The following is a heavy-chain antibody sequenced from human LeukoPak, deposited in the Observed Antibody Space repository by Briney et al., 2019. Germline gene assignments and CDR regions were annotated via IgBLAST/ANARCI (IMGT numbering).Heavy chain of an antibody. V-gene: IGHV4-34*01. CDR2: INHSGST. CDR1: GGSFSGYY. CDR3: WSRGAVAGSYYYYGMDV. Sequence: SETLPLTCAVYGGSFSGYYWSWIRQPPGKGLEWIGEINHSGSTNYNPSLKSRVTISVDTSKNQFSLKLSSVTAADTAVYYCWSRGAVAGSYYYYGMDVWGQGTTVTVSS. D-gene: IGHD6-19*01. J-gene: IGHJ6*02.